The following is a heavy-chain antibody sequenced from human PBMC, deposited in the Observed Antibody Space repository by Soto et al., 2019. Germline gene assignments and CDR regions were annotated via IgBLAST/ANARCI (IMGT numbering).Heavy chain of an antibody. CDR3: ARDGVYHDRGLLEY. CDR2: IYHTGST. D-gene: IGHD3-10*01. Sequence: QVQLQESGPGLVKPSGTLYLTCVVSGGSINSDHWLSWVRQPPGKGLEWIGEIYHTGSTNYSPSLQSRVTISVDKSKNQVSLRLTSVTAADTAVYFCARDGVYHDRGLLEYCGQGALVTVSS. V-gene: IGHV4-4*02. J-gene: IGHJ4*02. CDR1: GGSINSDHW.